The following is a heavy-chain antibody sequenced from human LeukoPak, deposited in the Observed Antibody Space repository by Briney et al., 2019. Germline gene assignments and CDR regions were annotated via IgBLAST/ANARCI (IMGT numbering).Heavy chain of an antibody. J-gene: IGHJ6*03. CDR2: IYYSGST. D-gene: IGHD2-15*01. CDR3: ARENCSGGSCYSIYYYYYMDV. Sequence: SETLSLTCTVSGGSISSSSYYWGWIRQPPGKGLEWIGGIYYSGSTYYNPSLKSRVTISVDTSKNQFSLKLSSVTAADTAVYYCARENCSGGSCYSIYYYYYMDVWGKGTTVTVSS. CDR1: GGSISSSSYY. V-gene: IGHV4-39*07.